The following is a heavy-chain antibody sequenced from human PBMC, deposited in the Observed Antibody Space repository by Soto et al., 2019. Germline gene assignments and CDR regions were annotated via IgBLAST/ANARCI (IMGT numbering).Heavy chain of an antibody. D-gene: IGHD2-2*01. CDR2: INPSGGST. V-gene: IGHV1-46*01. Sequence: ASVKVSCKASGYTFTSYYRHWVRQAPGQGLEWMGIINPSGGSTSYAQKFQGRVTMTRDTSTSTVYMELSSLRSEDTAVYYCAWAMNYYYYGMDVWGQGTTVTVSS. CDR3: AWAMNYYYYGMDV. CDR1: GYTFTSYY. J-gene: IGHJ6*02.